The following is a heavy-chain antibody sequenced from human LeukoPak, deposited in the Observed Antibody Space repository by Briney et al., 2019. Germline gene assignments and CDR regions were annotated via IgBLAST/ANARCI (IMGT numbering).Heavy chain of an antibody. CDR1: GGSISSYY. CDR3: ARHGYGDYGDY. J-gene: IGHJ4*02. V-gene: IGHV4-59*08. Sequence: PSETLSLTCTVSGGSISSYYWSWIRQPPGKGLEWIGYIYYSGSTNYNPSLKSRVTISVDTSKSQFSLKLSSVTAADTAVYYCARHGYGDYGDYWGQGTLVTVSS. CDR2: IYYSGST. D-gene: IGHD4-17*01.